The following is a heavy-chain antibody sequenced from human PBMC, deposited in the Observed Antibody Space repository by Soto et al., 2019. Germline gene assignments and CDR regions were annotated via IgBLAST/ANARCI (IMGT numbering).Heavy chain of an antibody. CDR2: IYHSGNT. CDR3: ARRWGEGRVDY. D-gene: IGHD3-10*01. CDR1: GGSISSSNW. J-gene: IGHJ4*02. Sequence: QVQLQESGPGLVKPSGTLSLTCAVSGGSISSSNWWSWVRQPPGQGLQWIGEIYHSGNTYYIPSLKGRLTISGDKSRNQFSLKLSSVTAADKAVYYCARRWGEGRVDYWGQGTLVTVSS. V-gene: IGHV4-4*02.